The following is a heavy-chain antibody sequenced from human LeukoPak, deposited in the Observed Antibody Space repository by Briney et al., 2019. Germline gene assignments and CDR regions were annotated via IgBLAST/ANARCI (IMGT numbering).Heavy chain of an antibody. CDR2: ISAYNGNT. D-gene: IGHD6-13*01. Sequence: ASVKVPCKASGYTFTSYGISWVRQAPGQGLEWMGWISAYNGNTNYAQKLQGRVTMTTDTSTSTAYMELRSLRSDDTAVYYCARVVAAAGDGDYFDYWGQGTLVTVSS. V-gene: IGHV1-18*01. CDR3: ARVVAAAGDGDYFDY. J-gene: IGHJ4*02. CDR1: GYTFTSYG.